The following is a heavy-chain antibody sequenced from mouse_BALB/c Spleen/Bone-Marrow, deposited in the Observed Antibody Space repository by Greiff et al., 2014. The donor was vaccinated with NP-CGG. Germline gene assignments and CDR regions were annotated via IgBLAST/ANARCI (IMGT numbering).Heavy chain of an antibody. J-gene: IGHJ3*01. D-gene: IGHD2-3*01. CDR2: IYPGDGDT. CDR3: ARFGYSFAY. Sequence: QVQLQQSGAEQARPGASVKLSCKASGYTFTSYWMQWVKQRPGQGLEWIGTIYPGDGDTRYTQKFKGKATLTADKSSSTAYMQLSSLASEDSAVYYCARFGYSFAYWGQGTLVTVSA. V-gene: IGHV1-87*01. CDR1: GYTFTSYW.